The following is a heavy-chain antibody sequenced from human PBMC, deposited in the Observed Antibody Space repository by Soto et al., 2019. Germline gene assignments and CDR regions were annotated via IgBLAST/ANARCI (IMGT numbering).Heavy chain of an antibody. D-gene: IGHD6-13*01. CDR2: IIPIFGTA. J-gene: IGHJ6*02. CDR3: AGGKGSSSSWYPPFYYYYGMDV. V-gene: IGHV1-69*06. Sequence: ASVKVSCKASGGTFSSYAISWVRQAPGQGLEWMGGIIPIFGTANYAQKFQGRVTITADKSTSTAYMELSSLRSEDTAVYYCAGGKGSSSSWYPPFYYYYGMDVWGQGTTVTVSS. CDR1: GGTFSSYA.